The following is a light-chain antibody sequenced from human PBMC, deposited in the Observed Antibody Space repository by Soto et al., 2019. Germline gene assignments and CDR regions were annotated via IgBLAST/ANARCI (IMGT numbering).Light chain of an antibody. Sequence: DIQMTQSPSSLSASVGDRVTITRRASQSISNYLNWYQQKPGKAPKLLIYGASSLQSGVPSRFSGSGSETDFTLTISSLQPEDFATYHCQQSYSTPRTFGQGTKLEIK. CDR2: GAS. V-gene: IGKV1-39*01. CDR3: QQSYSTPRT. J-gene: IGKJ2*02. CDR1: QSISNY.